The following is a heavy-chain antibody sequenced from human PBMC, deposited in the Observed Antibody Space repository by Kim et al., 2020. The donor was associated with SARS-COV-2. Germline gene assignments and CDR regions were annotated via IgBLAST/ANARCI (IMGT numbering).Heavy chain of an antibody. J-gene: IGHJ4*02. CDR1: GFTFSDYA. Sequence: GGSLRLSCSVSGFTFSDYAMHWVRQPPGKGLQYVSSISSNGEDTFYADSLRDRFTIFRDNSKDTLYLEMSRLRSDDTSVYYCVKGGVAVAGNFRYFDNWAQGTLVTVST. CDR2: ISSNGEDT. CDR3: VKGGVAVAGNFRYFDN. D-gene: IGHD6-19*01. V-gene: IGHV3-64D*09.